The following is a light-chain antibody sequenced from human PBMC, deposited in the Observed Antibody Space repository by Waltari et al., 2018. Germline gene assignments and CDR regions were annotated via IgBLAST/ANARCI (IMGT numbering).Light chain of an antibody. J-gene: IGLJ1*01. Sequence: QTVVTQEPSLTVSPGGTVTLTCASSTGAVTSGSFPTWYQQRPGQPPRSLIYSANNKHSWTPAGFSGSLIGGKAALTLSGVQPEDEAEYYCLLFYGGAYVFGTGTKLTVL. V-gene: IGLV7-43*01. CDR2: SAN. CDR3: LLFYGGAYV. CDR1: TGAVTSGSF.